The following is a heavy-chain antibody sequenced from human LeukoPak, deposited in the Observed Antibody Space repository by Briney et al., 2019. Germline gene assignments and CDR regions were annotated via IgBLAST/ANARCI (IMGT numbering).Heavy chain of an antibody. D-gene: IGHD2-15*01. CDR3: ARDNPSCSGGSCYSDYYYYMDV. CDR1: GFTFSSYE. V-gene: IGHV3-48*03. CDR2: ISGSGGNT. J-gene: IGHJ6*03. Sequence: GGSLRLSCAASGFTFSSYEMNWVRQAPGKGLEWVSTISGSGGNTYYADSVKGRFTISRDNAKNSLYLQMNSLRAEDTAVYYCARDNPSCSGGSCYSDYYYYMDVWGKGTTVTVSS.